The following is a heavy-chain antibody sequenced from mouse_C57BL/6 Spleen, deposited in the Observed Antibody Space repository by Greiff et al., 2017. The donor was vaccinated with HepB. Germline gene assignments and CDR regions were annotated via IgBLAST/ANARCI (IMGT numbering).Heavy chain of an antibody. CDR2: ISDGGSYT. D-gene: IGHD4-1*01. Sequence: EVHLVESGGGLVKPGGSLKLSCAASGFTFSSYAMSWVRQTPEKRLEWVATISDGGSYTYYPDNVKGRFTISRDNAKNNLYLQMSHLKSEDTAMYYCARDRRTGPWFAYWGQGTLVTVSA. J-gene: IGHJ3*01. V-gene: IGHV5-4*01. CDR3: ARDRRTGPWFAY. CDR1: GFTFSSYA.